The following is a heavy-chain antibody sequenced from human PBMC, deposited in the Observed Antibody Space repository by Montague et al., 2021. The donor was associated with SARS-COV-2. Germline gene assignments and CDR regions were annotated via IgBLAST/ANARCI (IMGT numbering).Heavy chain of an antibody. J-gene: IGHJ6*02. Sequence: SETRSLTCTVSGGSISSYYWSWIRQPAGKGLEWIGRIYSSGSTNYNPSLKSRVTMSVDTSKNQFSLKLSSVTAADTALYYCARDRSRSYYYGSGTYTWGGYGMDVWGQGTTVTVSS. CDR3: ARDRSRSYYYGSGTYTWGGYGMDV. CDR1: GGSISSYY. CDR2: IYSSGST. V-gene: IGHV4-4*07. D-gene: IGHD3-10*01.